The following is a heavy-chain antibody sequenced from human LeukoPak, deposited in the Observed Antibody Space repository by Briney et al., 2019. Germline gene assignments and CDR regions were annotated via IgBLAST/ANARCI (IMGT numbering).Heavy chain of an antibody. CDR2: IKQDGSEK. V-gene: IGHV3-7*02. CDR1: GFVFSKYW. D-gene: IGHD3-16*01. J-gene: IGHJ5*02. Sequence: GGSLRLSCTASGFVFSKYWMSWVRQAPGKGLEWVANIKQDGSEKYYVDSVKGRFTISRENAKNTLYLQMNSLRAEDTAVYYCARTRTLPIAGGFDTWGQGSLVTVSS. CDR3: ARTRTLPIAGGFDT.